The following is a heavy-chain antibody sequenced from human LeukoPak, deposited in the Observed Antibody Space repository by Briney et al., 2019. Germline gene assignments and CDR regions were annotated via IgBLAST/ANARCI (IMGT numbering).Heavy chain of an antibody. CDR2: IVVGSGNT. V-gene: IGHV1-58*02. CDR1: GFTFTSSA. D-gene: IGHD6-13*01. CDR3: AAGYSAGTFYYYGMDV. Sequence: SVKVSCKASGFTFTSSAMQWVRQARGQRLERIGWIVVGSGNTNYAQKFQERVTIPRDMSTSTAYMELSSLRSEDTAVYYCAAGYSAGTFYYYGMDVWGQGTTVTVSS. J-gene: IGHJ6*02.